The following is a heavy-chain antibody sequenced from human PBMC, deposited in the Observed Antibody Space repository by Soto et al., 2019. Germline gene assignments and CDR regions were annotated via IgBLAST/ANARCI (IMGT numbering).Heavy chain of an antibody. CDR3: ARYAESGSYSGY. V-gene: IGHV1-18*01. CDR1: GYTFSSYG. Sequence: QVQLVPSGAEVKKPGASVKVSCKASGYTFSSYGINWVRQAPGQGLEWMGWISAYNGNTNYAQKLQGRVTMTTDTSTSTVYMDLRSRRADDTAVYYGARYAESGSYSGYWGQGTLVTVSS. CDR2: ISAYNGNT. J-gene: IGHJ4*02. D-gene: IGHD1-26*01.